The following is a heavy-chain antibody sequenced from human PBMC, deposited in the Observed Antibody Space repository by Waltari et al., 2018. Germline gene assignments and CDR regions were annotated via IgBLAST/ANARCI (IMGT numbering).Heavy chain of an antibody. J-gene: IGHJ6*02. CDR3: GSSTSLYYYGMDV. CDR2: IYSGGRT. V-gene: IGHV3-53*01. D-gene: IGHD2-2*01. Sequence: EVQLVESGGGLIQPGGSLRLSCAASGFTVSSNYMSWVRQAPGKGLGVVAVIYSGGRTYYADSVKGRFTISRDNSKNTLYLQMNSLRAEDTAVYYCGSSTSLYYYGMDVWGQGTTVTVSS. CDR1: GFTVSSNY.